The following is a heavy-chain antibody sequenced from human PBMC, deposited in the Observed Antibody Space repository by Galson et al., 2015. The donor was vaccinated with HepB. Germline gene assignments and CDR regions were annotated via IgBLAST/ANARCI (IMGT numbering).Heavy chain of an antibody. V-gene: IGHV3-48*01. CDR3: AREFNGDYDYYGMDV. D-gene: IGHD4-17*01. CDR1: GFKFSDYS. Sequence: SLRLSCAATGFKFSDYSMNWVRQAPGKGLEWVSYIRSSSSAIYYADSVKGRFTISRDNAKSSLYLQMNSLRAEDTAVYFCAREFNGDYDYYGMDVWGQGTSVTVSS. J-gene: IGHJ6*02. CDR2: IRSSSSAI.